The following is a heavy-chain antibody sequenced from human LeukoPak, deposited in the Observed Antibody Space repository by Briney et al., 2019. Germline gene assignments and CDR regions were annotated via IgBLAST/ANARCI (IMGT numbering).Heavy chain of an antibody. Sequence: SETLSLTCTVSGGSISSSSYYWGWIRQPPGKGLEWIGSIYYSGSTYYNPSLKSRVTISVDTSKNQFSLKLSSVTAADTAVYYCAREKRYYYDSSGYSGGLDYWGQGTLVTVSS. CDR1: GGSISSSSYY. V-gene: IGHV4-39*07. J-gene: IGHJ4*02. CDR2: IYYSGST. CDR3: AREKRYYYDSSGYSGGLDY. D-gene: IGHD3-22*01.